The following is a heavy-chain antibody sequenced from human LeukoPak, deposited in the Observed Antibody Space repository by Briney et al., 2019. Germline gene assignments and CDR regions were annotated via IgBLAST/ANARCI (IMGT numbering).Heavy chain of an antibody. CDR3: ARTYYDFWSAPYGY. CDR1: GGSVSSYY. Sequence: SETLSLTCTVSGGSVSSYYWSWLRQPPGKGLEWIGYIYYSGSTNYNPSLKSRVTISVDTSKNQFSLKLSSVTAADTAVYYCARTYYDFWSAPYGYWGQGTLVTVSS. CDR2: IYYSGST. V-gene: IGHV4-59*08. D-gene: IGHD3-3*01. J-gene: IGHJ4*02.